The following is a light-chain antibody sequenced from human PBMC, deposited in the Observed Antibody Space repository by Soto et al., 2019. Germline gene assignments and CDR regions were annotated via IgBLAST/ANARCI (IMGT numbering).Light chain of an antibody. CDR3: QQYNSYSPA. CDR2: DAS. CDR1: QSISSW. J-gene: IGKJ1*01. V-gene: IGKV1-5*01. Sequence: DIQMTQSPSTRSASAGDRVTITFRASQSISSWLAWYQQKPGEAPKLLIYDASSLESGVPSRFSGSGSGTEFTLTISSLQPDDFATYYCQQYNSYSPAFGQGTKVDI.